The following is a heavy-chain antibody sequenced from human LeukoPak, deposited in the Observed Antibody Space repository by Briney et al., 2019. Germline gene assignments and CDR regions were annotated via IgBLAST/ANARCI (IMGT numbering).Heavy chain of an antibody. Sequence: SQSLSLTRTVSGGSISSSSYYWGWIRQPPGKGLEWIGSIYYSGTTYYNPSLKSRVTISVDTSKNQFSLKLSSVTAADTAVYYCARAGYEYSSSLSYYYYMDVWGKGTTVTVSS. CDR1: GGSISSSSYY. J-gene: IGHJ6*03. CDR3: ARAGYEYSSSLSYYYYMDV. V-gene: IGHV4-39*07. D-gene: IGHD6-6*01. CDR2: IYYSGTT.